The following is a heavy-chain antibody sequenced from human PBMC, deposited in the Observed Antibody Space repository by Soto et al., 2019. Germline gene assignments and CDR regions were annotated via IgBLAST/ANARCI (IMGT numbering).Heavy chain of an antibody. D-gene: IGHD2-2*01. J-gene: IGHJ6*02. CDR3: ARLGDIVVVAAAYYYYYYGMDV. CDR1: GYSFTSYW. Sequence: GESLKISCKGSGYSFTSYWISWVRQMPGKGLERMGRIDPSDSYTNYSPSFQGHVTISADKSISTAYLQWSSLKASDTAMYYCARLGDIVVVAAAYYYYYYGMDVWGQGTTVTVSS. CDR2: IDPSDSYT. V-gene: IGHV5-10-1*01.